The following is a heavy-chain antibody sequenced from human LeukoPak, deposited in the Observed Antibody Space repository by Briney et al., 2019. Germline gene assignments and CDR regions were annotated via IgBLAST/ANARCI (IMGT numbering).Heavy chain of an antibody. D-gene: IGHD2-15*01. V-gene: IGHV3-7*01. J-gene: IGHJ5*02. Sequence: GGSLRLSCAASGFTFSSYWMSWVRQAPGKGLEWVANIKQDGSEKYYVDSVKGRFTISRDNAKNSLYLQMNSLRAEDTAVYYCARVVHSVIVVVVAATGWFDPWGQGTLVTVSS. CDR1: GFTFSSYW. CDR2: IKQDGSEK. CDR3: ARVVHSVIVVVVAATGWFDP.